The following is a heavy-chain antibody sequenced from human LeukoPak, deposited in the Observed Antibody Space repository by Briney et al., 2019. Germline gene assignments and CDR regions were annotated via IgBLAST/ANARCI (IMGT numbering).Heavy chain of an antibody. CDR3: ARTLDTIFYGMDV. Sequence: GRSLRLSCAASGFTFDDYAMHWVRQAPGKGLEWVSGISWNSGSIGYADSVKGRFTISRDNAKDSLYLQMNSLRAEDTAVYYCARTLDTIFYGMDVWGQGTTVTVSS. CDR2: ISWNSGSI. CDR1: GFTFDDYA. V-gene: IGHV3-9*01. D-gene: IGHD5-18*01. J-gene: IGHJ6*02.